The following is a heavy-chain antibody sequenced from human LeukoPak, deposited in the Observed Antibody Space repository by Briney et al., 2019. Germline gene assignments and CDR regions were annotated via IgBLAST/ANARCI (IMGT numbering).Heavy chain of an antibody. CDR2: IIPIFGTA. Sequence: SVKVSCKASGGTFSSYAISWVRQAPGQGLEWMGGIIPIFGTANYAQKFQGRVTITTDESTSTAYMELSSLRSEDTAVYYCARDLEYSSSNYYYYYMDVWGKGTTVTVSS. D-gene: IGHD6-6*01. CDR3: ARDLEYSSSNYYYYYMDV. J-gene: IGHJ6*03. CDR1: GGTFSSYA. V-gene: IGHV1-69*05.